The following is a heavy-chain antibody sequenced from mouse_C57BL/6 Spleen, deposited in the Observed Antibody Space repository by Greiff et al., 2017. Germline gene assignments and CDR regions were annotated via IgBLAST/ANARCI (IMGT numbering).Heavy chain of an antibody. V-gene: IGHV2-2*01. Sequence: VKVIESGPGLVQPSQSLSITCTVSGFSLTSYGVHWVRQSPGKGLEWLGVIWSGGSTDYNAAFISRLSISKDNSKSQVFCKMNSLQADDTAIYYCARNVVATGWYFDVWGTGTTVTVSS. CDR3: ARNVVATGWYFDV. CDR2: IWSGGST. D-gene: IGHD1-1*01. J-gene: IGHJ1*03. CDR1: GFSLTSYG.